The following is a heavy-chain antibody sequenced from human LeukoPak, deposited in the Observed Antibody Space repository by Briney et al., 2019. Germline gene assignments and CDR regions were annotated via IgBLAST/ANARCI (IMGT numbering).Heavy chain of an antibody. Sequence: SGTLSLTCAVSGASITSTHWWSWVRQPPGKGLEWIGQIYKSGTTNYTPSLKSRVTMSVDKSKNQFSLKVTSVTAADTAVYYCAREYDGRGYFDYWGQGTLVTVSS. CDR3: AREYDGRGYFDY. V-gene: IGHV4-4*02. D-gene: IGHD1-26*01. CDR1: GASITSTHW. CDR2: IYKSGTT. J-gene: IGHJ4*02.